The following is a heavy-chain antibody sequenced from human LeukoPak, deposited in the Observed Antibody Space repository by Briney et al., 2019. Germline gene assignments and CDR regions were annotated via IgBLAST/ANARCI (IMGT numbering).Heavy chain of an antibody. CDR2: ISSSGGST. J-gene: IGHJ4*02. D-gene: IGHD6-13*01. Sequence: GGSLRLSCAASGFTFSTYAMSWVRQAPGKGLEWVSAISSSGGSTYYADSVKGRFTISRDNSKNTLYLQMNSLRAEDTAVYYCAKYCGYSSSWYKLGFDYWGPGTLVTVSS. CDR1: GFTFSTYA. CDR3: AKYCGYSSSWYKLGFDY. V-gene: IGHV3-23*01.